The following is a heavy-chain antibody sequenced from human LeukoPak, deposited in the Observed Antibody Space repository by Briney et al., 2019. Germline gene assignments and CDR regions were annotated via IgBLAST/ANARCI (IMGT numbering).Heavy chain of an antibody. V-gene: IGHV3-33*01. CDR2: IWTDGSKK. CDR1: GFVFNNYG. CDR3: ARRSSGXSGLDY. D-gene: IGHD1-26*01. Sequence: GGSLRLSCAASGFVFNNYGMHWVRQAPGKGLEWVAVIWTDGSKKSYADSVKGRFTFTRDNSKNMLYLQMDSLRADDTAVYYCARRSSGXSGLDYWGQGILVTVSS. J-gene: IGHJ4*02.